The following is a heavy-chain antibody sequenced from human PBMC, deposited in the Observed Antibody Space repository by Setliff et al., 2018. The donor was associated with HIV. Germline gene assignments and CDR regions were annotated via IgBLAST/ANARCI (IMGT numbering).Heavy chain of an antibody. Sequence: GSLRLSCAASGFTFSSYGMHWVRQAPGKGLELVAFIRYDGSNKYYADSVKGRFTISRDNSKNTLYLQMNSLRAEDTAVYYCAKDSSGWYSSQYYYYGMDVWGQGTTVTVSS. CDR2: IRYDGSNK. CDR1: GFTFSSYG. D-gene: IGHD6-19*01. J-gene: IGHJ6*02. CDR3: AKDSSGWYSSQYYYYGMDV. V-gene: IGHV3-30*02.